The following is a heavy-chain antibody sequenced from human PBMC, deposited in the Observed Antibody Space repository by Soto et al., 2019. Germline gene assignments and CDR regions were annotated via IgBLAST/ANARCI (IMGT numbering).Heavy chain of an antibody. CDR3: ARHWIAGSAIP. J-gene: IGHJ5*02. Sequence: PSESLSLTCTVYGVSSSSIRNHWVWIRHSPGKGLEWIGSIYYSGSTYYNPSLKSRVTISVDTSKNQFSLKVKSVTAADTAVYYCARHWIAGSAIPWGQGILVTVSA. CDR2: IYYSGST. CDR1: GVSSSSIRNH. D-gene: IGHD2-2*02. V-gene: IGHV4-39*01.